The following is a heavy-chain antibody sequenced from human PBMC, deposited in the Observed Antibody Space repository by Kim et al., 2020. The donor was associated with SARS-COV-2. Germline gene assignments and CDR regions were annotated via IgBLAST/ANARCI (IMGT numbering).Heavy chain of an antibody. D-gene: IGHD7-27*01. CDR2: GST. CDR3: ARPGWGKYY. V-gene: IGHV3-66*04. J-gene: IGHJ4*02. Sequence: GSTYYADSVKGRFTISRDNSKNTLYLQMNSLRAEDTAVYYCARPGWGKYYWGQGTLVTVSS.